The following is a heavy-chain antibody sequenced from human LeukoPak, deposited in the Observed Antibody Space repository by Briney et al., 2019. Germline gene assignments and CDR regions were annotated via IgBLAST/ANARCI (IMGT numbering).Heavy chain of an antibody. CDR2: ISAYNGNT. J-gene: IGHJ6*02. D-gene: IGHD7-27*01. CDR1: GYTFTSYG. Sequence: GASVKVSCKASGYTFTSYGISWVRQAPGQGLEWMGWISAYNGNTNYAQKVQGRVTMTRDTSTSTAYMELRSLRSDDTAVYYCARGLPWGQNSLYGMDVWGQGTTVTASS. V-gene: IGHV1-18*01. CDR3: ARGLPWGQNSLYGMDV.